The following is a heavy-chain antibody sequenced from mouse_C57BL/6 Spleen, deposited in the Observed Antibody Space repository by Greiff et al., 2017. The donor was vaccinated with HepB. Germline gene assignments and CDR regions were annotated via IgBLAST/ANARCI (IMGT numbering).Heavy chain of an antibody. CDR2: INPSTGGT. CDR1: GYSFTGYY. Sequence: LVESGPELVKPGASVKISCKASGYSFTGYYMNWVKQSPEKSLEWIGEINPSTGGTTYNQKFKAKATLTVDKSSSTAYMQLKSLTSEDSAVYYCARRGELGLYFDYWGQGTTLTVSS. D-gene: IGHD4-1*01. CDR3: ARRGELGLYFDY. V-gene: IGHV1-42*01. J-gene: IGHJ2*01.